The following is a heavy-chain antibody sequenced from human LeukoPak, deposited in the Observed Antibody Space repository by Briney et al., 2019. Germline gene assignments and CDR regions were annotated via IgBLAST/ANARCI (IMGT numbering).Heavy chain of an antibody. CDR3: ARECYDSSGYYCGWFDP. J-gene: IGHJ5*02. CDR1: GGTFSSYA. V-gene: IGHV1-18*01. D-gene: IGHD3-22*01. CDR2: ISAYNGNT. Sequence: ASVKVSCKASGGTFSSYAISWVRQAPGQGLEWMGWISAYNGNTNYAQKLQGRVTMTTDTSTSTAYMELRSLRSDDTAVYYCARECYDSSGYYCGWFDPWGQGTLVTVSS.